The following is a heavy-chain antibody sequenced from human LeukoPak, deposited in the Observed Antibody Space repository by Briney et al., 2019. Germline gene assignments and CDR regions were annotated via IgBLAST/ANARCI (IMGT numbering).Heavy chain of an antibody. D-gene: IGHD3-22*01. V-gene: IGHV3-23*01. J-gene: IGHJ3*01. CDR1: GFTFSSYA. CDR2: IGASGADT. CDR3: AKRPRDSSGYYLGAFDD. Sequence: GGSLRLSCTASGFTFSSYAMTWVRQAPGKGLDWVSAIGASGADTYYAASAKGRFTVSRDNSNNTLYLQMSSLRADDTAVYFCAKRPRDSSGYYLGAFDDWGQGTTVTVSS.